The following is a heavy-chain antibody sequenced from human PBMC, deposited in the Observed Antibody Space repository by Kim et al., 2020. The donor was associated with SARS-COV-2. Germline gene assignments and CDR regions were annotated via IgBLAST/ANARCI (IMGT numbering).Heavy chain of an antibody. V-gene: IGHV3-30*18. CDR2: ISYDGSNK. CDR3: AKPGTKPLALSFWRRPYYFDY. Sequence: GGSLRLSCAASGFTFSSYGMHWVRQAPGKGLEWVAVISYDGSNKYYADSVKGRFTISRDNSKNTLYLQMNSLRAEDTAVYYCAKPGTKPLALSFWRRPYYFDYWGQGTLVTVSS. D-gene: IGHD3-3*01. J-gene: IGHJ4*02. CDR1: GFTFSSYG.